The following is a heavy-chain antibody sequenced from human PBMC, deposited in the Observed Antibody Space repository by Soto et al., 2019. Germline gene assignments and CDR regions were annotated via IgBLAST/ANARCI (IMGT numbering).Heavy chain of an antibody. CDR3: ARQRTSVVTQAYFDV. Sequence: SEKLSVACTVPGDSISIRSYYLGWIRQPPGKGLRWIGSIYYSGSTYSNPSLRSRVSMSIDTSKGQFSLKLKSVTAADTALYFCARQRTSVVTQAYFDVWGPGSLVTVSS. V-gene: IGHV4-39*01. CDR1: GDSISIRSYY. CDR2: IYYSGST. D-gene: IGHD2-21*02. J-gene: IGHJ4*02.